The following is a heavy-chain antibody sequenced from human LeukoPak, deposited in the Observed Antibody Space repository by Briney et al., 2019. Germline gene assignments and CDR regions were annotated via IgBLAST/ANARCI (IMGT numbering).Heavy chain of an antibody. J-gene: IGHJ2*01. CDR3: ARAAYSSGWSPYWYFDL. CDR1: GYTFTGYY. Sequence: ASVKVSCKASGYTFTGYYMHWVRQAPGQGLEWMGWINPNSGGTNYAQRFQGRVTMTRDTSISTAYMELSRLRSDDTAVYYCARAAYSSGWSPYWYFDLWGRGTLVTVSS. CDR2: INPNSGGT. V-gene: IGHV1-2*02. D-gene: IGHD6-19*01.